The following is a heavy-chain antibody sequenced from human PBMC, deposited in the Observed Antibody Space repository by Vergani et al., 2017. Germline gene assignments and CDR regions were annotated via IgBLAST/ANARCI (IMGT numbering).Heavy chain of an antibody. V-gene: IGHV4-31*03. CDR2: IYYSGST. Sequence: QVQLQESGPGLVKPSQTLSLTCTVSGGSISSGGYYWSWIRQHPGKGLEWIGYIYYSGSTYYNPSLKSRVTISVDTSKNQFSLKLSSVTAADTAVYYCARPREVGAIFDAFDIWGQGTMVTVSS. CDR3: ARPREVGAIFDAFDI. D-gene: IGHD1-26*01. J-gene: IGHJ3*02. CDR1: GGSISSGGYY.